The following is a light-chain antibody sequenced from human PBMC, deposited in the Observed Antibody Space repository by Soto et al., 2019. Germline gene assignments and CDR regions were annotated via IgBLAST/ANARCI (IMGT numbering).Light chain of an antibody. CDR2: RND. CDR3: AAWDDSLSGVV. CDR1: SSNHGSNY. Sequence: QSVLTQPPSASGTPGQRVTISCSGSSSNHGSNYVYWYQQLPGTAPKLLIYRNDQRPSGVPDRFSGSKSGTSASLAISGLRSEDEGDYYCAAWDDSLSGVVFGGGTKLTVL. J-gene: IGLJ2*01. V-gene: IGLV1-47*01.